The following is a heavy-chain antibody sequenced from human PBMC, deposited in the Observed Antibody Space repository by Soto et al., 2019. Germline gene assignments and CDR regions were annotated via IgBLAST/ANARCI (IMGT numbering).Heavy chain of an antibody. J-gene: IGHJ4*02. Sequence: SETLSLTCTVSGGSISSYYWSWIRQPPGKGLEWIGYIYYSGSTNYNPSLKSRVTISVDTSKNQFSLKLSSVTAADTAVYYCARDHPPDYWGQGTLVTSPQ. V-gene: IGHV4-59*01. CDR3: ARDHPPDY. CDR2: IYYSGST. CDR1: GGSISSYY.